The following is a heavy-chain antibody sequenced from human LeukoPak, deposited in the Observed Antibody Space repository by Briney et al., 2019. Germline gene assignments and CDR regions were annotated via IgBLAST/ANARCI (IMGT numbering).Heavy chain of an antibody. D-gene: IGHD4-23*01. CDR2: IYYSGST. CDR3: ARVYGGNSGYYYYYMDV. V-gene: IGHV4-59*01. CDR1: GGSISSYY. Sequence: SETLSLTCTVSGGSISSYYWSWIRQPPGKGLEWIGYIYYSGSTNYNPSLKSRVTISVDTSKNQFSLKLSSMTAADTAVYYCARVYGGNSGYYYYYMDVWGKGTTVTVSS. J-gene: IGHJ6*03.